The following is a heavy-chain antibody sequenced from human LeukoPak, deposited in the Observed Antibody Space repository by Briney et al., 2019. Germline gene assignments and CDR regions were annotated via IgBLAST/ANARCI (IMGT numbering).Heavy chain of an antibody. V-gene: IGHV4-30-4*08. CDR1: GGSISSGDYY. CDR2: IYYSGST. CDR3: AKSTRHFWSGFVPDAFDI. Sequence: PSETLSLTCTVSGGSISSGDYYWSWIRQPPGKGLEWIGYIYYSGSTYYNPSLKSRVTLSVDTSKNQFSLKLSSVTAADTAVYYCAKSTRHFWSGFVPDAFDIWGQGTMVTVSS. J-gene: IGHJ3*02. D-gene: IGHD3-3*02.